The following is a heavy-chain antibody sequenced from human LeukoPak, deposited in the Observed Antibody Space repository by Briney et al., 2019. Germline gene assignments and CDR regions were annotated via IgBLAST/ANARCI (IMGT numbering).Heavy chain of an antibody. J-gene: IGHJ4*02. CDR3: AGDYGGNFYYFDY. CDR1: GGSISSYY. V-gene: IGHV4-59*08. D-gene: IGHD4-23*01. Sequence: SETLSLTCTVSGGSISSYYWSWIRQPPGKGLEWIGYIYYTGSTDYSPSLKSRVTISVDTSENQFSLKLSSVTAADTAVYYCAGDYGGNFYYFDYWGQGTLVTVSS. CDR2: IYYTGST.